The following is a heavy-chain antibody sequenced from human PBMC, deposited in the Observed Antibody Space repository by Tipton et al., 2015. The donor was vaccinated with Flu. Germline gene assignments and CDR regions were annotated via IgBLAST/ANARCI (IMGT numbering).Heavy chain of an antibody. V-gene: IGHV4-4*02. J-gene: IGHJ5*02. CDR1: GGSISSSNW. Sequence: TLSLTCAVSGGSISSSNWWSWVRQPPGKGLEWIGEIYHSGSTNYNPSPKSRVTISVDKSKNHFSLKLSSVTAADTAVYYCARENEVPFGGVGHWGQGTLVPVSS. D-gene: IGHD3-10*01. CDR2: IYHSGST. CDR3: ARENEVPFGGVGH.